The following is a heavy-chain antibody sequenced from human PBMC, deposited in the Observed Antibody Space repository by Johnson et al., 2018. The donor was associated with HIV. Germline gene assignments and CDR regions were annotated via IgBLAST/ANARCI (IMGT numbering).Heavy chain of an antibody. CDR1: GFTFSDYY. D-gene: IGHD3-3*01. CDR3: ARGRGLQFLEWPTGLWSAFDI. CDR2: ISSSGSTI. V-gene: IGHV3-11*01. J-gene: IGHJ3*02. Sequence: QVQLVESGGGLVKPGGSLRLSCAASGFTFSDYYMSWIRQAPGKGLEWVSYISSSGSTIYYADTEKGRFTISRDNAENSLYLQMNSLRVDDTAMYYCARGRGLQFLEWPTGLWSAFDIWGQGTMVTVSS.